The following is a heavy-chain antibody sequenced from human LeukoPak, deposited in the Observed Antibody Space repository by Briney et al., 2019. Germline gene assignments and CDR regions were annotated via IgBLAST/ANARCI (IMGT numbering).Heavy chain of an antibody. V-gene: IGHV3-30*02. CDR1: GFTFSSYG. D-gene: IGHD3-10*01. Sequence: GGSLRLSCAASGFTFSSYGMHWVRQAPGKGLEWVAFIRYDGSNKYYADSVKGRFTVSRDNSKNTLYLQMNSLRAEDTAVYYCAKDLWFGDLTPCIDYWGQGTLVTVSS. CDR3: AKDLWFGDLTPCIDY. CDR2: IRYDGSNK. J-gene: IGHJ4*02.